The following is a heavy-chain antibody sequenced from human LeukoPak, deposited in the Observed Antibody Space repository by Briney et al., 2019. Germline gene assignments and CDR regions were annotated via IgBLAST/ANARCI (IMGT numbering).Heavy chain of an antibody. CDR1: GYTFTTYT. Sequence: ASVKVSCKASGYTFTTYTMNWVRQAPGQGLEWKGWINTNTGNPTYAQGFTGRFVFSLDTSVSTAYLQISSLKAEDTAVYYCARKKVEPDRYFDYWGQGTLVTVSS. V-gene: IGHV7-4-1*02. D-gene: IGHD1-14*01. CDR3: ARKKVEPDRYFDY. J-gene: IGHJ4*02. CDR2: INTNTGNP.